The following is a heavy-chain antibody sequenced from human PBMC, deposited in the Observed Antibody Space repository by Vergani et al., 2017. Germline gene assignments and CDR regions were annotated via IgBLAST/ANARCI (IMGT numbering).Heavy chain of an antibody. CDR2: IKQDGSEK. CDR1: GFTFSSYW. CDR3: ARPGRGGMLAPDY. Sequence: EVQLVESGGGLVQPGGSLRLSCAASGFTFSSYWMSWVRQASGKGLEWVANIKQDGSEKYYVDSVKGRFTISRDNAKNSLYLQMNSLRAEDTAVYYCARPGRGGMLAPDYWGQGTLVTVSS. D-gene: IGHD3-16*01. J-gene: IGHJ4*02. V-gene: IGHV3-7*01.